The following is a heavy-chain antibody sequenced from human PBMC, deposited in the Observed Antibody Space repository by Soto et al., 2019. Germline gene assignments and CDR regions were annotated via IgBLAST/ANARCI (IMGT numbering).Heavy chain of an antibody. CDR1: GFTVSSNY. CDR3: ARDMVRALDV. J-gene: IGHJ6*02. V-gene: IGHV3-66*01. CDR2: IYSGGST. D-gene: IGHD3-10*01. Sequence: EVQLVESGGGLVQPGGSLRLSCAASGFTVSSNYMSWVRQAPGKGLEWVSVIYSGGSTYYADSVKGRFTISRDNSKSTLSLQMNSLRAEDTAVYYCARDMVRALDVWGQGTTGTVSS.